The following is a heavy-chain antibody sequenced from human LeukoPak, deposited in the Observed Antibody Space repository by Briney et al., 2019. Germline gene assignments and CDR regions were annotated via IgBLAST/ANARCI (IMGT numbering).Heavy chain of an antibody. Sequence: SETLSLTCAVYSGSFSGYYWSWIRQAPGKGLEWIGEINHSGSTNYNPSLRTRVTISVDTSKNQFSLKLTSVTVADTAMYYCAARGEYSGSGTRWGQGALVTVCS. CDR1: SGSFSGYY. J-gene: IGHJ4*02. CDR3: AARGEYSGSGTR. D-gene: IGHD3-10*01. V-gene: IGHV4-34*01. CDR2: INHSGST.